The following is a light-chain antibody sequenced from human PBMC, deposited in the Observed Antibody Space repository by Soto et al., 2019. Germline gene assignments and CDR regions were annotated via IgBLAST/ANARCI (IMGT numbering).Light chain of an antibody. Sequence: EIVLTQSPATLSLSPGDRATLSCRASQSVGSYLAWYQQKPGQAPRLLIYDASNRATGIPARFSGSGSATDFTLTISRLEPEDFAVYYCQQRSNWPRTFGQGTKLEIK. J-gene: IGKJ2*01. V-gene: IGKV3-11*01. CDR3: QQRSNWPRT. CDR2: DAS. CDR1: QSVGSY.